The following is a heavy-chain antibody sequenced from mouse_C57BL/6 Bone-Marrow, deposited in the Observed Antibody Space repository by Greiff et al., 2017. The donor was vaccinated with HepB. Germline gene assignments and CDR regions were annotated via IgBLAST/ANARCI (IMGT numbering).Heavy chain of an antibody. J-gene: IGHJ1*03. V-gene: IGHV5-4*03. CDR3: ARAPPPYYGSSYWYVDV. CDR1: GFTFSSYA. Sequence: DVMLVESGGGLVKPGGSLKLSCAASGFTFSSYAMSWVRQTPEKRLEWVATISDGGSYTYYPDNVKGRFTISRDNAKNNLYLQMSHLKSEDTAMYYCARAPPPYYGSSYWYVDVWGTGTTVTVSS. D-gene: IGHD1-1*01. CDR2: ISDGGSYT.